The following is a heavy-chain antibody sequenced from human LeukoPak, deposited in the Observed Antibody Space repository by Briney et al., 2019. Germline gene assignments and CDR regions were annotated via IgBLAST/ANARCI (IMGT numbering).Heavy chain of an antibody. J-gene: IGHJ5*02. V-gene: IGHV1-2*02. CDR3: ARDRSYCTRDTCYYNWFDP. CDR2: INPNSGGT. CDR1: GYTFTGYY. Sequence: ASVKVSCKASGYTFTGYYMHWVRQAPGQGLEWMGWINPNSGGTNYAQKFQGRVTMTRDTSISTAYMELSRLRSDDTAVYYCARDRSYCTRDTCYYNWFDPWGPGTLVTVSS. D-gene: IGHD2-15*01.